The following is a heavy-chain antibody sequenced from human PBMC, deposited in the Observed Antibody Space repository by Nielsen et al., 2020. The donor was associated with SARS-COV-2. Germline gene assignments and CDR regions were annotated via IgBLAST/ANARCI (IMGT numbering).Heavy chain of an antibody. CDR2: ISYDGSNT. CDR3: AKATGAVAGNGFDY. Sequence: GESLKISCAASGFRFNTYGMHWVRQAPGKGLEWVAIISYDGSNTYYADSVKGRFTISRDNSKNTLYLQMNSLRAEDTAVYYCAKATGAVAGNGFDYWGQGTLVTVSS. CDR1: GFRFNTYG. J-gene: IGHJ4*02. D-gene: IGHD6-19*01. V-gene: IGHV3-30*18.